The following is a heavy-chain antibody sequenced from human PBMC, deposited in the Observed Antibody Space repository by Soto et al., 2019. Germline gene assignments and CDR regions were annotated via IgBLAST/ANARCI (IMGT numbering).Heavy chain of an antibody. CDR3: ARHTGYCSSTSCYSYYYGMDV. Sequence: GESLKISCKGSGYSFTSYWISWVRQMPGKGLEWMGRIDPSDSYTNCSPSFQGHVTISADKPISTAYLQWSSLKASETAMYYCARHTGYCSSTSCYSYYYGMDVWGQGTTVTVSS. CDR1: GYSFTSYW. CDR2: IDPSDSYT. J-gene: IGHJ6*01. D-gene: IGHD2-2*01. V-gene: IGHV5-10-1*01.